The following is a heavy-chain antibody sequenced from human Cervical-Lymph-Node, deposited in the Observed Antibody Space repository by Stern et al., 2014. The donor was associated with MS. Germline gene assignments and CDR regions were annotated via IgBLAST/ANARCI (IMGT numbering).Heavy chain of an antibody. Sequence: LVQSGAEVKKPGASVKVSCKASGYTFPSYGISWVRQAPGQGLEWMGVISAYNGNTNYARKLQGRVSMTTHTSTSTAYMERRSLRSDDTAVYYCARGLLGSENAFDIWGQGTMVTVSS. D-gene: IGHD2-15*01. J-gene: IGHJ3*02. V-gene: IGHV1-18*01. CDR3: ARGLLGSENAFDI. CDR2: ISAYNGNT. CDR1: GYTFPSYG.